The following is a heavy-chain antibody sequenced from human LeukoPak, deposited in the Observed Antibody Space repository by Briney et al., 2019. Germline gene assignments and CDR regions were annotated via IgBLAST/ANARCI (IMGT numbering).Heavy chain of an antibody. V-gene: IGHV3-7*01. CDR1: EFSVGSNY. D-gene: IGHD3-10*01. Sequence: GGSLRLSCAASEFSVGSNYMTWVRQAPGKGLEWVANIKGDGTEKYYVDSVKGRFTISRDNAKNSLFLQMNNLRAEDTAVYYCSRLSAMLRGPEAFYYFEYWGQGTLVTVSS. CDR2: IKGDGTEK. CDR3: SRLSAMLRGPEAFYYFEY. J-gene: IGHJ4*02.